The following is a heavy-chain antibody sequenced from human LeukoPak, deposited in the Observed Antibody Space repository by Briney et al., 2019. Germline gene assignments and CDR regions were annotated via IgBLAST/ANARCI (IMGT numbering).Heavy chain of an antibody. V-gene: IGHV4-39*01. D-gene: IGHD1-26*01. CDR3: ARVSIVGATYDY. J-gene: IGHJ4*02. Sequence: SETLSLTCTVSGVSISSSSYYWGWIRQPPGKGLEWIGSIYYSGSTYYNPSLKSRVTISVDTSKNQFSLKLSSVTAADTAVYYCARVSIVGATYDYWGQGTLVTVSS. CDR1: GVSISSSSYY. CDR2: IYYSGST.